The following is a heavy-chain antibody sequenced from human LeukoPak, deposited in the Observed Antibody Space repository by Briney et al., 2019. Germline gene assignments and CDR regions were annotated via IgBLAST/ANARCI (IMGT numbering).Heavy chain of an antibody. J-gene: IGHJ4*02. D-gene: IGHD4-17*01. CDR3: AKRPSDYGDYVTYFDY. Sequence: GGSLRLSCAASGFSFISYGMHWVRQAPGKGLERVGVISDDGRNKKYADSVKGRFTISRDNSKDTLYLQMNSLRDEDTAVYYCAKRPSDYGDYVTYFDYWGQGTLVTASS. V-gene: IGHV3-30*18. CDR1: GFSFISYG. CDR2: ISDDGRNK.